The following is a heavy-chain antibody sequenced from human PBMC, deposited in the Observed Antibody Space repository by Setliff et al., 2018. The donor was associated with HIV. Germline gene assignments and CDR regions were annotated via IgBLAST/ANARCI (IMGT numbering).Heavy chain of an antibody. V-gene: IGHV4-34*01. CDR3: ARGGLGVVGAIDY. CDR1: GTSFSGYY. D-gene: IGHD2-15*01. J-gene: IGHJ4*02. Sequence: SETLSLTCSVYGTSFSGYYWTWIRQPPGRGLEWIGEIIHSGGTNYNRSLKSRVTISVDTSKNQFSLNLSSVTAADTAVYYCARGGLGVVGAIDYWSQGTLVTVSS. CDR2: IIHSGGT.